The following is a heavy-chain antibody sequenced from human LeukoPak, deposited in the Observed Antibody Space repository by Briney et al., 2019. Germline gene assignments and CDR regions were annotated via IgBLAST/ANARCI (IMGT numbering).Heavy chain of an antibody. CDR1: GFTFSSYG. D-gene: IGHD4-17*01. CDR2: IWYDGSNK. J-gene: IGHJ4*02. Sequence: GGSLRLSCAASGFTFSSYGMHWVRQAPGKGLEWVAVIWYDGSNKYYADSVKGRFTISRDNSKNTLYLQMNSLRAEDTAVYYCAREGGAVTTYYFGYWGQGTLVTVSS. CDR3: AREGGAVTTYYFGY. V-gene: IGHV3-33*01.